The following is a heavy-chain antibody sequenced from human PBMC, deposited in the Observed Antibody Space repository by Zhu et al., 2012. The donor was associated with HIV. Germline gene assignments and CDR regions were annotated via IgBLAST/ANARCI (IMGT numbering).Heavy chain of an antibody. CDR1: GASVSSGNHY. Sequence: QVQLQESGPRLVKPSETLSLTCTVSGASVSSGNHYWSWIRQPPGKGLEWIGNIYYSGNTNYNISLKSRVIISVDVSKNQFSLNVKSVTAADTAEYYCARGRPRPRTTWYFDVWSPGHPGH. V-gene: IGHV4-61*01. CDR3: ARGRPRPRTTWYFDV. CDR2: IYYSGNT. D-gene: IGHD1-7*01. J-gene: IGHJ2*01.